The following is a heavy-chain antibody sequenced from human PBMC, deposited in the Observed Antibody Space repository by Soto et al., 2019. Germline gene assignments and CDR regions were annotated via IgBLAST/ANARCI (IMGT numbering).Heavy chain of an antibody. Sequence: SETLSLTCTVSGGSISSYYWSWIRQPPGKGLEWIGYIYFSGSTNYNPSLKSRVTISVDTSKNQFSLKLSSVTAADTAVYYCARDGYYYDSSGYQSVYYFDYWGQGTRDTVSS. CDR3: ARDGYYYDSSGYQSVYYFDY. V-gene: IGHV4-59*01. J-gene: IGHJ4*02. CDR2: IYFSGST. CDR1: GGSISSYY. D-gene: IGHD3-22*01.